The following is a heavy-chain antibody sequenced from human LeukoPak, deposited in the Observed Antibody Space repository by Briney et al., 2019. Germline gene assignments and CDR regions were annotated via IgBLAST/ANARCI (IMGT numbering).Heavy chain of an antibody. CDR3: ARGYCSSTSCYAGALDI. J-gene: IGHJ3*02. CDR2: INPNSGGT. V-gene: IGHV1-2*02. CDR1: GYTFTGYY. Sequence: ASVKVSCKASGYTFTGYYMHWARQAPGQGFEWMGWINPNSGGTNYAQKFQGRVTMTRDTSISTANMELSRLRSDDTAVFYCARGYCSSTSCYAGALDIWGQGTLVTVSS. D-gene: IGHD2-2*01.